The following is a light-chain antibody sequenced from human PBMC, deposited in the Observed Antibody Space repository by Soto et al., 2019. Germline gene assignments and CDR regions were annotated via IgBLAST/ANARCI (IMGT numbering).Light chain of an antibody. J-gene: IGLJ1*01. CDR3: SSYTSSYTHV. CDR2: EVT. Sequence: QSALTQPASVSGSPGQSITISCTGTSSDVGAYNYVSWYQQHPGKAPKLIIYEVTDRPSGVSNRFSGSKYGNTASLTISGLQAEDEADYYCSSYTSSYTHVFGIGTKVTVL. CDR1: SSDVGAYNY. V-gene: IGLV2-14*01.